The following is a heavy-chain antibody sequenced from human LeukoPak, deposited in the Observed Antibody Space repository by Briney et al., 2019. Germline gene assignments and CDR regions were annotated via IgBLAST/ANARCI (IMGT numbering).Heavy chain of an antibody. V-gene: IGHV1-69*13. Sequence: SVTVSRKSSGGTFSTSVISWVRQAPGQGLEGMGGIVPIFATANYAQKFQGRVTITADESTSTAYMDLNSLRSEDTALYYCATNLWSRGGDYWYFDLWGRGTLVTVSS. CDR1: GGTFSTSV. D-gene: IGHD3-10*01. CDR3: ATNLWSRGGDYWYFDL. CDR2: IVPIFATA. J-gene: IGHJ2*01.